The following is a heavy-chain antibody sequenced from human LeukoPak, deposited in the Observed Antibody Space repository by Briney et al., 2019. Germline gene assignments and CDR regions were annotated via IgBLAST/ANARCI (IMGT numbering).Heavy chain of an antibody. CDR1: GESFSGYY. CDR3: ARGHGQ. CDR2: INHSGST. Sequence: SETLSLTCAVYGESFSGYYWSWIRQPPGKGLEWIGEINHSGSTNYNPSLKSRVTISVDTSKNQFSLKLSSVTAADTAVYFCARGHGQWGQGTLVTVSS. V-gene: IGHV4-34*01. J-gene: IGHJ4*02.